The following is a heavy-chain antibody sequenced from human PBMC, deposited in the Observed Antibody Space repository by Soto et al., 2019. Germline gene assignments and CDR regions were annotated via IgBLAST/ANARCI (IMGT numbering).Heavy chain of an antibody. J-gene: IGHJ4*02. CDR1: GYTFTSFG. CDR2: ISGYNGNT. Sequence: ASVKVSCKASGYTFTSFGINWVRQAPGQGLEWMGWISGYNGNTNYPQKLQGRVTMTTDTSASTAYMELRSLRSDDTAVYYCARGSDKADYWGQGTLVTVSS. D-gene: IGHD3-3*01. V-gene: IGHV1-18*01. CDR3: ARGSDKADY.